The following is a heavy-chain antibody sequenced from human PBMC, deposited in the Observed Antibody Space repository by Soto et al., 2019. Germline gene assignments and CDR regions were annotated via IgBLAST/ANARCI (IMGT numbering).Heavy chain of an antibody. CDR2: IIPILGIA. Sequence: QVPLVQSGAEVKKPGSSVKVSCKASGGTFSSYTISWVRQAPGQGLEWMGRIIPILGIANYAQKFQGRVTITADKSTSTAYMELSSLRSEDTAVYYCATTSSPYYYGSGRDAFDTWGQGTMVTVSS. CDR3: ATTSSPYYYGSGRDAFDT. J-gene: IGHJ3*02. V-gene: IGHV1-69*02. CDR1: GGTFSSYT. D-gene: IGHD3-10*01.